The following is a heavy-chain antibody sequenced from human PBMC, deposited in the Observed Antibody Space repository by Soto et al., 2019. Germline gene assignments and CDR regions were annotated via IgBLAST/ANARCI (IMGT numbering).Heavy chain of an antibody. CDR1: GNQFTSSL. V-gene: IGHV5-51*01. CDR2: IFPSDSDT. J-gene: IGHJ5*02. CDR3: ARKDKSGYFNWFDP. Sequence: XDSLKISCRASGNQFTSSLVALVLQMPGKGLEWMGIIFPSDSDTRYSPSFQGQVTISADRSTSTVFLQWASLKASDTAVYFCARKDKSGYFNWFDPWGQGTLVTFSS. D-gene: IGHD3-22*01.